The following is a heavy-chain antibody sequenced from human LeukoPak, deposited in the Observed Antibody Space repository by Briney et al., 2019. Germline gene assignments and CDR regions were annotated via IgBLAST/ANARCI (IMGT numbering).Heavy chain of an antibody. CDR1: GGSFSGYY. V-gene: IGHV4-34*01. CDR2: INHSGST. CDR3: VRVRSDCSSTSCYVFHYYYGMDV. J-gene: IGHJ6*02. Sequence: SETLSLTCAVYGGSFSGYYWSWIRQPPGKGLEWIGEINHSGSTNYNPSLKSRVTISVDTSKNQFSLKLSSVTAADTAVYYCVRVRSDCSSTSCYVFHYYYGMDVWGQGTTVTVSS. D-gene: IGHD2-2*01.